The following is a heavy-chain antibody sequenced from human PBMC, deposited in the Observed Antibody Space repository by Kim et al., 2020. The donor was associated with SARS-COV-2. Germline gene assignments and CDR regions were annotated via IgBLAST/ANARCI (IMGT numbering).Heavy chain of an antibody. V-gene: IGHV3-30*18. CDR3: ANGEDGWSYGIATRYYYGMDV. D-gene: IGHD6-6*01. J-gene: IGHJ6*02. Sequence: GGSLRLSCAASGFTFSSYGMHWVRQAPGKGLEWVAVISYDGSNKYYADSVKGRFTISRDNSKNTLYLQMNSLRAEDTAVYYCANGEDGWSYGIATRYYYGMDVWGQGTTVTVSS. CDR1: GFTFSSYG. CDR2: ISYDGSNK.